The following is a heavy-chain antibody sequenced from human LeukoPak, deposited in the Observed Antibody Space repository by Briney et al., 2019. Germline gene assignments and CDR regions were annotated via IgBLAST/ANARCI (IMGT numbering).Heavy chain of an antibody. J-gene: IGHJ4*02. V-gene: IGHV4-31*03. CDR2: IYYSGST. CDR1: GGSISSGGYY. CDR3: AREAVRGSNYFDY. Sequence: SQTLSLTCTVSGGSISSGGYYWSWIRQHPGKGLEWIGYIYYSGSTYYNPSLKSRVTISVDTSKNQFSLKLSSVTAADTAVYYCAREAVRGSNYFDYWGQGTLVTVSS. D-gene: IGHD3-16*01.